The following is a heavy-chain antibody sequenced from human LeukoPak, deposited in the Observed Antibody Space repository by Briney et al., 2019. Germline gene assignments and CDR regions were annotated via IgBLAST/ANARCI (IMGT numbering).Heavy chain of an antibody. V-gene: IGHV3-48*02. CDR3: ARVWQDYSGVDY. CDR2: ISTTGTTI. CDR1: GFTFSAYH. Sequence: GGSLRLSCAASGFTFSAYHINWVRQAPGKGLEWISYISTTGTTIHYAGSVKGRFAISRDNAKSSLYLQMNSLRDEDTAVYYCARVWQDYSGVDYWGQGTLVTVSS. D-gene: IGHD2-21*01. J-gene: IGHJ4*02.